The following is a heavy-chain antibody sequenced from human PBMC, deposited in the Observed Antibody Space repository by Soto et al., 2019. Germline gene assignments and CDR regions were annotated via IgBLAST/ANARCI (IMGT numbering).Heavy chain of an antibody. J-gene: IGHJ4*02. CDR1: GYTFTSYG. Sequence: QVQLVQSGAEVKKPGASVKVSCKASGYTFTSYGISWVRQAPGQGLEWMGWISAYNGNTNYAQKLQGRVTMTTDTATSTAYMELRSLRSDDTAVYYCARDPAYCGGDCYRYFDYWGQGTLVTVSS. D-gene: IGHD2-21*01. V-gene: IGHV1-18*01. CDR3: ARDPAYCGGDCYRYFDY. CDR2: ISAYNGNT.